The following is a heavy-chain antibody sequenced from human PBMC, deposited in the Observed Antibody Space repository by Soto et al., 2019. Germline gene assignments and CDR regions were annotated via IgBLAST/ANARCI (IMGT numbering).Heavy chain of an antibody. CDR3: ARVPGP. Sequence: QLQLQESGSGLVKPSQTLSLTCAVSGGSISSGGYSWSWIRQPPGKGLEWIGYIYHRGSTYNNPSLKSRVTLSVDRSTSQFSLKLSSVTAADTAVYSCARVPGPWGQGTLVTVSS. CDR1: GGSISSGGYS. V-gene: IGHV4-30-2*01. CDR2: IYHRGST. J-gene: IGHJ5*02.